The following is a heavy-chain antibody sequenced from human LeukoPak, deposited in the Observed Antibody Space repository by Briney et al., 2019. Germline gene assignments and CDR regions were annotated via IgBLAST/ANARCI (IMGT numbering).Heavy chain of an antibody. J-gene: IGHJ4*02. Sequence: ASVKVSCKASGYTFTSYAISWVRQAPGQGLEWMGWISANSGNTNYAQKVQGRVTMTTDTSTSTAYMELRSLRSDDTAVYDCARGAPSGSYDFDYWGQGTLGTVSS. CDR3: ARGAPSGSYDFDY. CDR1: GYTFTSYA. CDR2: ISANSGNT. V-gene: IGHV1-18*01. D-gene: IGHD1-26*01.